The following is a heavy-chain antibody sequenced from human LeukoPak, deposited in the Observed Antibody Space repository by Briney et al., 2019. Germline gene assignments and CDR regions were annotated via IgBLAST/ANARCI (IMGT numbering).Heavy chain of an antibody. V-gene: IGHV3-7*01. Sequence: GGSLRLSCAASGFTFSNYGMHWVRQAPGKGLEWVANIKQDGSHKYYVDSVKGRFTISRDNAKNSLYLQMNSLRAEDTAVYYCARDGGTGIPFDYWGQGTLVTVSS. CDR1: GFTFSNYG. J-gene: IGHJ4*02. CDR3: ARDGGTGIPFDY. D-gene: IGHD1-1*01. CDR2: IKQDGSHK.